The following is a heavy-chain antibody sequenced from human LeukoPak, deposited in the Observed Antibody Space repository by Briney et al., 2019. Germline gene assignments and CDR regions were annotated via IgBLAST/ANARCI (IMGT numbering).Heavy chain of an antibody. CDR3: ARDQVRGYSYGAPYYYGMDV. D-gene: IGHD5-18*01. CDR1: GGSISSSNW. CDR2: IYHSGST. J-gene: IGHJ6*02. Sequence: SETLSLTCAVSGGSISSSNWWSWVRQPPGKGLEWIGEIYHSGSTNYNPSLKSRVTISVDTSKNQFSLKLSSVTAADTAVYYCARDQVRGYSYGAPYYYGMDVWGQGTTVTVSS. V-gene: IGHV4-4*02.